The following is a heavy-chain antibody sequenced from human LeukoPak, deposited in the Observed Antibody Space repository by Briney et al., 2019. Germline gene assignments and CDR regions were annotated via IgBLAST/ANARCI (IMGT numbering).Heavy chain of an antibody. V-gene: IGHV3-48*03. D-gene: IGHD6-13*01. CDR2: ISGDSTM. CDR3: AKARIVIAAAVSFDY. Sequence: GGSLRLSCAASGFTFSTYAMNWVRQAPGKGLEWVSYISGDSTMSYADSVRGRFTVSRDNAKNSLYLQIKSLRAEDTAVYYCAKARIVIAAAVSFDYWGQGTLVTVSS. CDR1: GFTFSTYA. J-gene: IGHJ4*02.